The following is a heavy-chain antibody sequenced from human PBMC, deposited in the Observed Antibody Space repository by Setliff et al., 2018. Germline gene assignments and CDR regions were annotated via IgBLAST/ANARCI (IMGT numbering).Heavy chain of an antibody. CDR3: ARDGVFYAMDV. J-gene: IGHJ6*02. V-gene: IGHV3-11*04. CDR2: ISGNGITI. Sequence: PGGSLRLSCAASAFSFSDNYMSWIRQAPGKGLEWISKISGNGITIYYADSVRGRFTISRDNAKNSLYLQMNSLRAEDTALYYCARDGVFYAMDVWGHGTTVTVSS. D-gene: IGHD3-10*01. CDR1: AFSFSDNY.